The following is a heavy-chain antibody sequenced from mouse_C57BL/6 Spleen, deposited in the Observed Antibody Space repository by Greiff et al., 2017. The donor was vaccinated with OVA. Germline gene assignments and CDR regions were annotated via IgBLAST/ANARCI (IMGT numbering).Heavy chain of an antibody. CDR2: IDPSDSYT. V-gene: IGHV1-69*01. CDR3: ARRAYYGSRGYAMDY. Sequence: QVQLQQPGAELVMPGASVKLSCKASGYTFTSYWMHWVKQRPGQGLEWIGEIDPSDSYTNYNQKFKGKSTLTVDKSSSTAYMQLSSLTSEGSAVYYCARRAYYGSRGYAMDYWGQGTSVTVSS. D-gene: IGHD1-1*01. J-gene: IGHJ4*01. CDR1: GYTFTSYW.